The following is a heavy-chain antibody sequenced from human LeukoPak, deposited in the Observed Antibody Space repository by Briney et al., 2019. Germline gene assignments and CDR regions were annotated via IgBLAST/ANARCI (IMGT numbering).Heavy chain of an antibody. V-gene: IGHV1-69*04. CDR3: ARGFRMVQGVPPDY. J-gene: IGHJ4*02. Sequence: SVKVSCRASGGTFSSYAISWVRQAPGQGLEWMGRIIPILGIANYAQKFQGRVTITADKSTSTAYMELSSLRSEDTAVYYCARGFRMVQGVPPDYWGQGTLVTVSS. CDR2: IIPILGIA. CDR1: GGTFSSYA. D-gene: IGHD3-10*01.